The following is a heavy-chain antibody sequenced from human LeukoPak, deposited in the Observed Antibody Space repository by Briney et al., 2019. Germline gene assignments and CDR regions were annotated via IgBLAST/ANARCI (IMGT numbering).Heavy chain of an antibody. J-gene: IGHJ4*02. CDR1: GFTFSSYE. CDR2: ISSSGSTI. V-gene: IGHV3-48*03. D-gene: IGHD6-19*01. CDR3: ARDSSSSAVDY. Sequence: SGGSLRLSCAASGFTFSSYEMNWLRQAPGKGLEWVSYISSSGSTIYYADYVKGRFTISRDNAKNSLYLQMNSLRAEDTAVYYCARDSSSSAVDYWGQGTLVTVSS.